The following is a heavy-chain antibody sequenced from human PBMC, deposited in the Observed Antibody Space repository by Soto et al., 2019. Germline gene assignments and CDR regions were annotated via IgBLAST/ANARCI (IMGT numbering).Heavy chain of an antibody. CDR3: TRDGYVRGGLDS. CDR2: IRSKADGGTA. J-gene: IGHJ4*02. V-gene: IGHV3-49*03. CDR1: GFTLGDYA. Sequence: PGGSLRLSCTASGFTLGDYAMSWFRQAPGKGLEWVAFIRSKADGGTAEYAASVKGRFTISRDDSKSITYLQMNSLKTEDTAVYYCTRDGYVRGGLDSWGQGALVTVSS. D-gene: IGHD3-16*01.